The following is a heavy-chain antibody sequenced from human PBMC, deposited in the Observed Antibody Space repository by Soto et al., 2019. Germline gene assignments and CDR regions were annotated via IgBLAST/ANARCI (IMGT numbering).Heavy chain of an antibody. CDR2: ISSSSSYI. D-gene: IGHD3-22*01. J-gene: IGHJ4*02. CDR3: ARDPPGTDYYDSSGYYYFDY. V-gene: IGHV3-21*01. Sequence: AGGSLRLSCAASGFTFSSYSMNWVRQAPGKGLEWVSSISSSSSYIYYADSVKGRFTISRDNAKNSLYLQMNSLRAEDTAVYYCARDPPGTDYYDSSGYYYFDYWGQGTLVTVSS. CDR1: GFTFSSYS.